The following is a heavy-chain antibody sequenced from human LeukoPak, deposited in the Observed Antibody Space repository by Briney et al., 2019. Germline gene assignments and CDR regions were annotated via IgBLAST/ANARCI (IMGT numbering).Heavy chain of an antibody. CDR1: GGTFSSYA. J-gene: IGHJ5*02. V-gene: IGHV1-69*04. CDR2: IIPILGIA. D-gene: IGHD3-10*01. CDR3: ARDLTQGYYYGSGSSTGNWFDP. Sequence: SVKVSCKASGGTFSSYAISWVRQAPGQGLEWMGRIIPILGIANYAQKFQGRVTITADKSTSTAYMELSSLRSEGTAVYYCARDLTQGYYYGSGSSTGNWFDPWGQGTLVTVSS.